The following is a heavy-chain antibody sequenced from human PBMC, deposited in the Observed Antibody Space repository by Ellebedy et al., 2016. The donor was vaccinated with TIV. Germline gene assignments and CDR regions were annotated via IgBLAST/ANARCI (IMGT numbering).Heavy chain of an antibody. J-gene: IGHJ4*02. CDR2: MNPNSGNT. CDR1: GYTFTSYD. D-gene: IGHD3-10*01. V-gene: IGHV1-8*01. Sequence: AASVKVSCKASGYTFTSYDINWVRQATGQGIEWMGWMNPNSGNTGYAQKFQGRVTIPRNTSISTAYMELRSLRSEETDVYYGATEPPLDRGVITFWGQGTLVTFYS. CDR3: ATEPPLDRGVITF.